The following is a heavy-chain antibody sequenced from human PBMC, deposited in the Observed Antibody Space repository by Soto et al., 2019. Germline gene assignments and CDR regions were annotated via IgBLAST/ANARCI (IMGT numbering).Heavy chain of an antibody. CDR3: ARGDSYYYYGMDV. Sequence: ASETLSLTCAVYGGSFSGYYWSWIRQPPGKGLEWIGEINHSGSTNYNPSLKSRVTISVDTSKNQFSLKLSSVTAADTAVYYCARGDSYYYYGMDVWGQGTTVTVSS. J-gene: IGHJ6*02. V-gene: IGHV4-34*01. CDR1: GGSFSGYY. CDR2: INHSGST.